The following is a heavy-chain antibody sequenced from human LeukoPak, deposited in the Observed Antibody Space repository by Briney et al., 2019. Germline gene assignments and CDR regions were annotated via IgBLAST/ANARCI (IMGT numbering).Heavy chain of an antibody. V-gene: IGHV3-11*01. D-gene: IGHD3-22*01. CDR3: ARDYHYDSSGYYGY. CDR1: GFTFSDYY. CDR2: ISSSGNTI. J-gene: IGHJ4*02. Sequence: PGGSLRHSRAASGFTFSDYYMSWIRHAPGKGLEWGSYISSSGNTIYYADSVKGRFTISRDNAKNSLYLQMNSLRAEDTAVYYCARDYHYDSSGYYGYWGQGTLVTVSS.